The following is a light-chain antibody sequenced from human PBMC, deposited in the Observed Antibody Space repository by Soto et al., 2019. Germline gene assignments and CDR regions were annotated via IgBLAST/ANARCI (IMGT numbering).Light chain of an antibody. CDR1: QSISNY. J-gene: IGKJ2*01. CDR3: QQSYSTPQN. CDR2: AAS. Sequence: DIQMTQSPSSLSASVGDRVTITCRASQSISNYLNWYQQKPGKAPKLLIYAASSLQSGVPSRFSGSGAGTDFTLTISSLKPEDFATYYCQQSYSTPQNFGQGTKLEIK. V-gene: IGKV1-39*01.